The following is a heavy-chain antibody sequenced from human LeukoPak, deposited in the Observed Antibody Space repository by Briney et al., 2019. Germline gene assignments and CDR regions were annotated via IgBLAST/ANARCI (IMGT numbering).Heavy chain of an antibody. CDR2: IYSSGNT. V-gene: IGHV4-4*07. Sequence: SETLSLTCNVTGGSIISYYWSWIRQPAGKGLEWIGRIYSSGNTNYNPSLRSRVNMSVDTSKNQISLKLTSVTAADTAVYYCARNYYNYWSGYPVTDAFDIWGQGTMVTVSS. CDR1: GGSIISYY. D-gene: IGHD3-3*01. J-gene: IGHJ3*02. CDR3: ARNYYNYWSGYPVTDAFDI.